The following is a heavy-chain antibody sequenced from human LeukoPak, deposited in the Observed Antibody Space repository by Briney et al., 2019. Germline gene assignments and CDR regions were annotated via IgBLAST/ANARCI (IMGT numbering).Heavy chain of an antibody. CDR2: ISGSGGST. J-gene: IGHJ4*02. D-gene: IGHD6-13*01. CDR3: AKDRGSSWPHGFDY. Sequence: GGSLRLSCAASGFTFSSYAMSWVRQAPGRGLEWVSAISGSGGSTYYADSVKGRFTISRDNSKNTLYLQMNRLRAEDTAVYYCAKDRGSSWPHGFDYWGQGTLVTVSS. V-gene: IGHV3-23*01. CDR1: GFTFSSYA.